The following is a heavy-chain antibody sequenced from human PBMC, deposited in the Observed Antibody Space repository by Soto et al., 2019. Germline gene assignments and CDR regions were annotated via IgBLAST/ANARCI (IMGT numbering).Heavy chain of an antibody. Sequence: EVQLLESGGGLVQPGGSLRLSCAASGFTFSSYAMTWVRQAPGKGLEWVSAIRGSGGTTYYPGSVKCRFTISRDNSKNTLYRQMNSLRAEDTAVYYCAKAQNYGDYNWSFDLWGRGTLVTVSS. CDR3: AKAQNYGDYNWSFDL. J-gene: IGHJ2*01. CDR1: GFTFSSYA. V-gene: IGHV3-23*01. D-gene: IGHD4-17*01. CDR2: IRGSGGTT.